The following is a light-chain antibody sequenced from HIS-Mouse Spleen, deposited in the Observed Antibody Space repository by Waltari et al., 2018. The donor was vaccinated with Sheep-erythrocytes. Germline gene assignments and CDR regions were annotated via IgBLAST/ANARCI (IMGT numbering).Light chain of an antibody. CDR2: LGS. CDR3: MQALQTPWT. CDR1: PSLLHSNGYNY. V-gene: IGKV2-28*01. Sequence: DIVMTQSPLSLPVTPGEPASISCRSSPSLLHSNGYNYLDWYLPKPGQSPQLLIYLGSNRASGVPDRFSGSGSGTDFTLKISRVEAEDVGVYYCMQALQTPWTFGQGTKVEIK. J-gene: IGKJ1*01.